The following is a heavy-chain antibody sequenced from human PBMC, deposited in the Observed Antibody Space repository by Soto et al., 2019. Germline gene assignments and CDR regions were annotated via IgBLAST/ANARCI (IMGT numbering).Heavy chain of an antibody. Sequence: PSETLSLTCTVSGGSFSSGDYFWSWIRQSPGKGLEWIGYISSIGSTYYNPSLKSRVSVSRDTSKNQFSLKLSSVTTTDTAVYYCARGLVIRPYYYHGMDVWGQGTTVTVSS. CDR3: ARGLVIRPYYYHGMDV. D-gene: IGHD3-9*01. CDR1: GGSFSSGDYF. CDR2: ISSIGST. J-gene: IGHJ6*02. V-gene: IGHV4-30-4*01.